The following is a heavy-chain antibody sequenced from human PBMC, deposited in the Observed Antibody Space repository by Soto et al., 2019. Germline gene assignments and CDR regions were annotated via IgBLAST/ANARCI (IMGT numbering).Heavy chain of an antibody. J-gene: IGHJ5*02. CDR3: ARDMYSSDYFVKWFVR. Sequence: QVRLVESGGGVVQPGRSLRLSCTASGFSFSSYAMYWFRQPPGKGLEWVAVISHDGINKHYADSVKGRVTVSRDNSNPSLDLQLKSLRGVDTAMYYCARDMYSSDYFVKWFVRWGQGTLVTVCS. D-gene: IGHD6-19*01. V-gene: IGHV3-30-3*01. CDR1: GFSFSSYA. CDR2: ISHDGINK.